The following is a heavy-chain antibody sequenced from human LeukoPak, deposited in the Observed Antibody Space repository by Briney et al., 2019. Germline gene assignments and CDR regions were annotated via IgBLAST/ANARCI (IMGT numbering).Heavy chain of an antibody. D-gene: IGHD6-13*01. V-gene: IGHV1-69*04. J-gene: IGHJ6*02. CDR3: ARDGQQLDTRGSYYYYGMDV. CDR1: GGTFSSYA. CDR2: IIPILGIA. Sequence: SVKVSCKASGGTFSSYAISWVRQAPGQGLEWMGRIIPILGIANYAQKFQGRVTITADKSTSTAYMELSSLRSEDTAVYYCARDGQQLDTRGSYYYYGMDVWGQGTTVTVSS.